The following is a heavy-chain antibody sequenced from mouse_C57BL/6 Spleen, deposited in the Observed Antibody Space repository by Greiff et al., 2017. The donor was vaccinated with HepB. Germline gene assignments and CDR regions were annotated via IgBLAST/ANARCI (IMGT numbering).Heavy chain of an antibody. V-gene: IGHV5-4*01. Sequence: EVQGVESGGGLVKPGGSLKLSCAASGFTFSSYAMSWVRQTPEKRLEWVATISDGGSYTYYPDNVKGRFTISRDNAKNNLYLQMSHLKSEDTAMYYCARDLGGQMDYWGQGTSVTVSS. J-gene: IGHJ4*01. CDR2: ISDGGSYT. CDR3: ARDLGGQMDY. CDR1: GFTFSSYA. D-gene: IGHD3-3*01.